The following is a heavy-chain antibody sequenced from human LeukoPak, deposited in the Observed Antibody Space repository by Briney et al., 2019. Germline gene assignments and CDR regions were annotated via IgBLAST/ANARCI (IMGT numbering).Heavy chain of an antibody. Sequence: EGSLRLSCAASGVTLSSYEMNWVRQAPGKGLEWVTYISSSGSTIYYADSVKGRFTISRDNAKNSLYLQMNSLRAEDTAVYYCARGPLGYCSGGSCWVYYFDYWGQGTLVTVSS. CDR2: ISSSGSTI. V-gene: IGHV3-48*03. D-gene: IGHD2-15*01. CDR1: GVTLSSYE. CDR3: ARGPLGYCSGGSCWVYYFDY. J-gene: IGHJ4*02.